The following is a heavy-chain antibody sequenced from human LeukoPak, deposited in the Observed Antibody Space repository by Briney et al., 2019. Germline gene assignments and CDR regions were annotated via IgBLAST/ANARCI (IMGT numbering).Heavy chain of an antibody. Sequence: SETLSLTCTVSGGSISSYYWSWIRQPAGKGLEWIGRIYTSGSTNYNPSLKSRVTMSVDTSKNQFSLKLSSVTAADTAVYYCARVPSVTYYYDSSGYFPNWFDPWGQGTLVTVSS. V-gene: IGHV4-4*07. CDR1: GGSISSYY. CDR3: ARVPSVTYYYDSSGYFPNWFDP. J-gene: IGHJ5*02. CDR2: IYTSGST. D-gene: IGHD3-22*01.